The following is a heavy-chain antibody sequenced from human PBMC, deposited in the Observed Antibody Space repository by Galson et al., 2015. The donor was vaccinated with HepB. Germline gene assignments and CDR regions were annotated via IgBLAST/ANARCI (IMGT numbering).Heavy chain of an antibody. Sequence: CAISGDSVSNNLAAWNWIRQSPSRGFEWLGRTYYRSKWYNDSAISVSNRIVVIADTSKNQFSLQLASVTPDDTAVYYCARTLNSGVTLYFDSWGQGTLVTVSS. CDR1: GDSVSNNLAA. J-gene: IGHJ4*02. D-gene: IGHD7-27*01. V-gene: IGHV6-1*01. CDR2: TYYRSKWYN. CDR3: ARTLNSGVTLYFDS.